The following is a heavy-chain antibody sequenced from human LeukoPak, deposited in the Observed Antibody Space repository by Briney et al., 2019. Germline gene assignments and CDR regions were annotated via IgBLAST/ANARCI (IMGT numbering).Heavy chain of an antibody. J-gene: IGHJ6*04. D-gene: IGHD6-19*01. V-gene: IGHV3-48*04. CDR2: ISSSGSTI. Sequence: GGSLRLSCTVSGLFFGSNWMTWVRQAPGKGLEWVSYISSSGSTIYYADSVKGRFTISRDNAKNSLYLQMNSLRAEDTAVYYCARDYVDGYSSGWLGPYGMDVWGKGTTVTVSS. CDR1: GLFFGSNW. CDR3: ARDYVDGYSSGWLGPYGMDV.